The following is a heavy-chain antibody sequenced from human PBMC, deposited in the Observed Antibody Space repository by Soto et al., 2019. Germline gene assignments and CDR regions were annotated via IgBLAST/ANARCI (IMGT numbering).Heavy chain of an antibody. Sequence: QVQLVQSGAEVKKPGSSVKVSCKASGGTFNSYGFSWVRQAPGQGLDWMGGILPSFGAPDYAPKFQGRVSITADESSSTVYMEVSSLRSEDTAVYYCARQAFPGIAVAGILYYFDYWGQGTLVTVSS. J-gene: IGHJ4*02. CDR2: ILPSFGAP. D-gene: IGHD6-19*01. V-gene: IGHV1-69*01. CDR3: ARQAFPGIAVAGILYYFDY. CDR1: GGTFNSYG.